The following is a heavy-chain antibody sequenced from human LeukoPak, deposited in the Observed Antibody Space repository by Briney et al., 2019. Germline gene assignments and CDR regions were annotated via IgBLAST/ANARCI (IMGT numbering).Heavy chain of an antibody. CDR1: GGSISSSSYY. J-gene: IGHJ4*02. CDR3: ARAHSSSWSKGTHFDY. CDR2: INHSGST. Sequence: PSETLSLTCTVSGGSISSSSYYWSWIRQPPGKGLEWIGEINHSGSTNYNPSLKSRVTISVDTSKNQFSLKLSSVTAADTAVYYCARAHSSSWSKGTHFDYWGQGTLVTVSS. D-gene: IGHD6-13*01. V-gene: IGHV4-39*07.